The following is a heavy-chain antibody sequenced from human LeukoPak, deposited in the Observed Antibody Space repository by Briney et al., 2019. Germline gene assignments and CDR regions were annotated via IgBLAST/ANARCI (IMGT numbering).Heavy chain of an antibody. D-gene: IGHD1-1*01. CDR2: IYTSGST. J-gene: IGHJ3*02. CDR3: ARAVGWNDAFDI. CDR1: GGSISSGSYY. Sequence: SQTLSLTCTVSGGSISSGSYYWSWIRQPAGKGLEWIGRIYTSGSTNYNPSLKSRVTISVDTSKNQFSLKLSSVTAAGTAVYYCARAVGWNDAFDIWGQGTMVTVSS. V-gene: IGHV4-61*02.